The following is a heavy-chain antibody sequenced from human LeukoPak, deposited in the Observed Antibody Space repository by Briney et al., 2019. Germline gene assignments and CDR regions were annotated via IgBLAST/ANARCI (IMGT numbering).Heavy chain of an antibody. J-gene: IGHJ6*02. D-gene: IGHD4-11*01. Sequence: GGSLRLSCAASGFTFSSYGMHWVRQAPGKGLEWVAVISYDGSNKYYADSVKGRFTISRDNSKNTLYLQMNSLRAEDTAVYYCAKEGKTVTITGSDYYYGMDVWGQGTTVTVSS. CDR3: AKEGKTVTITGSDYYYGMDV. CDR2: ISYDGSNK. V-gene: IGHV3-30*18. CDR1: GFTFSSYG.